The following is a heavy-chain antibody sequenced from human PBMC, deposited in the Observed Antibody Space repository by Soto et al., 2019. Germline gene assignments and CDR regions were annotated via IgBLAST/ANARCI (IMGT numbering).Heavy chain of an antibody. CDR2: ISYNPGTT. CDR1: GPTFNNFA. J-gene: IGHJ4*02. Sequence: EVQLLESGGGLVQPGGSLRLSCAAPGPTFNNFAMSWVRQAPGKGLEWVSTISYNPGTTYYADSVTGRFIISRDNSKNTLYLQMNSLRAEDTAIYYCAKAGYCSGTSCFFQVGFSNSWGQGTLVTVSS. D-gene: IGHD2-2*01. V-gene: IGHV3-23*01. CDR3: AKAGYCSGTSCFFQVGFSNS.